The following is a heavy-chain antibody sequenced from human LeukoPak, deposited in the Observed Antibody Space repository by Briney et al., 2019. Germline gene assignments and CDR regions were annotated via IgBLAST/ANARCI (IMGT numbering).Heavy chain of an antibody. CDR3: ARLWFGELKNWFDP. CDR1: GFTFDDYG. D-gene: IGHD3-10*01. CDR2: INWNGGST. V-gene: IGHV3-20*04. Sequence: PGGSLRLSCAASGFTFDDYGMSWVRQAPGKGLEWVSGINWNGGSTGYADSVKGRFTISSNNAKNCLYLQMNSLRAEDTALYYCARLWFGELKNWFDPWGQGTLVTVSS. J-gene: IGHJ5*02.